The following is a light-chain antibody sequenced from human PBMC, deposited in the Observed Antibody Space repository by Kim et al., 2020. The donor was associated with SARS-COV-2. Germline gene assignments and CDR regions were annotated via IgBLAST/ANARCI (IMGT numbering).Light chain of an antibody. J-gene: IGKJ4*01. CDR3: QQSFSTPWLS. V-gene: IGKV1-39*01. CDR2: AVS. Sequence: VGDRITVACRASQSIGTRLNWYQQRPGKAPKHLIYAVSSLQSGVPSRFSGAGSETDFTLTISSLQPEDFATYYCQQSFSTPWLSFGGGTKVDIK. CDR1: QSIGTR.